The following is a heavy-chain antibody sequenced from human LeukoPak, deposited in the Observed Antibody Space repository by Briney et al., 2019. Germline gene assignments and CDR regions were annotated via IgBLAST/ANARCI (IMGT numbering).Heavy chain of an antibody. D-gene: IGHD1-26*01. CDR3: AKDGGTALVDY. V-gene: IGHV3-23*01. Sequence: PGGSLRLSCAASGFTFNNYAMSWVRQAPGKGLEWVSGISGGGSRTYYADSVKGRFTISRDNSKNTLYVQMNSLRAEDTAVYYCAKDGGTALVDYWGQGTLVTVSS. CDR1: GFTFNNYA. CDR2: ISGGGSRT. J-gene: IGHJ4*02.